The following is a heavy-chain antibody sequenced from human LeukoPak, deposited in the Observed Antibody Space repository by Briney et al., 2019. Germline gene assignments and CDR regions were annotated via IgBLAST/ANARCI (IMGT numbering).Heavy chain of an antibody. D-gene: IGHD3-10*01. J-gene: IGHJ4*02. CDR2: IKHDGSEK. Sequence: PGGSLRLSCAASGFTFSSNYMSWLRQAPGKGLEWVANIKHDGSEKSYVDSVKGRFTISRDNAKNSLYLQMNSLRAEDTAVYYCARLGTMVRGVIIVPFDYWGQGNLVTVSS. CDR1: GFTFSSNY. CDR3: ARLGTMVRGVIIVPFDY. V-gene: IGHV3-7*01.